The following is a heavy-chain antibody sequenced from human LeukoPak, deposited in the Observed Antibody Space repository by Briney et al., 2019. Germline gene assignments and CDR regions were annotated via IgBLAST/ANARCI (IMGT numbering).Heavy chain of an antibody. Sequence: VKGRFTISRDNSKNTLYLQMNSLRAEDTAVYYCAKGYDFWNGYYRYYFDYWGQGTLVTVSS. J-gene: IGHJ4*02. CDR3: AKGYDFWNGYYRYYFDY. V-gene: IGHV3-23*01. D-gene: IGHD3-3*01.